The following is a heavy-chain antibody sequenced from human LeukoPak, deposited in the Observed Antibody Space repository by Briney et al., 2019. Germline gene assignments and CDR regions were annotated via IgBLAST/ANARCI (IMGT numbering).Heavy chain of an antibody. V-gene: IGHV3-33*01. CDR1: GLSLGSYG. CDR2: IWYDGSRQ. J-gene: IGHJ4*02. CDR3: ARDRAMVVGSSWYYDS. D-gene: IGHD2-21*01. Sequence: GGSLRLSCAASGLSLGSYGMHWVRQAPGKGLEWVSLIWYDGSRQYYADSVKGRFSISKDDSRNTLYLQMNSLRAEDTALYYCARDRAMVVGSSWYYDSWGQGTLVTVSS.